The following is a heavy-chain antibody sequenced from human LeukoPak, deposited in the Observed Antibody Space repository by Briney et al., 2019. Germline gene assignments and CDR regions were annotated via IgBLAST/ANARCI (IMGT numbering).Heavy chain of an antibody. CDR1: GFSLTTHGMC. Sequence: SGPALVKPPQTLTLTCTFSGFSLTTHGMCMSWLRQPPGKAPEWLALIDWDDDTYYNPSLETRVTISKDTSKNQVVLTMTNMDPVDTATYYCARSHFGSGRAIDFWGRGTLVTVSS. J-gene: IGHJ4*02. CDR2: IDWDDDT. CDR3: ARSHFGSGRAIDF. V-gene: IGHV2-70*01. D-gene: IGHD3-10*01.